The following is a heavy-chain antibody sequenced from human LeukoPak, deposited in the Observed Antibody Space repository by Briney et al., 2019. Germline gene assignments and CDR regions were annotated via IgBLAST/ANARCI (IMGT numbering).Heavy chain of an antibody. V-gene: IGHV3-23*01. D-gene: IGHD3-10*01. CDR2: ISTSGRT. J-gene: IGHJ4*02. CDR3: AKVDPPAGSSSYYNYDY. CDR1: GFTFNSHA. Sequence: GSLRLSCAASGFTFNSHAINWVRQAPGKGLEWVSAISTSGRTYYADSVKGRFTISRDNSKNMVHLQMNSLRAEDTAVYYCAKVDPPAGSSSYYNYDYWGQGTLVTVSS.